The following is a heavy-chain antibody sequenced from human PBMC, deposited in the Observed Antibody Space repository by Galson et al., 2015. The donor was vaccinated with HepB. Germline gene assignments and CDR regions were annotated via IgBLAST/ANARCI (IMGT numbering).Heavy chain of an antibody. D-gene: IGHD7-27*01. CDR3: ARELGMWYFDL. CDR1: GGSISSSSYY. Sequence: SETLSLTCTVSGGSISSSSYYWGWIRQPPGKGLGWIGSIYYSGSTYYNPSLKSRVTISVDTSKNQFSLKLSSVTAADTAVYYCARELGMWYFDLWGRGTLVTVSS. V-gene: IGHV4-39*07. J-gene: IGHJ2*01. CDR2: IYYSGST.